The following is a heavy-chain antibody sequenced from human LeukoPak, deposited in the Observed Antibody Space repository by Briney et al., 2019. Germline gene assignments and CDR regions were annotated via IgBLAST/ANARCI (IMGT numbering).Heavy chain of an antibody. Sequence: GPVKFSCQASGYTFSGYYMHWVRQAPGQGLEWMGWINPKSGGTNEAQKFHDRVTMTRDTSIRTAYMEVSRLRSDDTAVYYCARSPDILTGENFDYWGQGTLVTVSS. V-gene: IGHV1-2*02. D-gene: IGHD3-9*01. CDR2: INPKSGGT. CDR1: GYTFSGYY. J-gene: IGHJ4*02. CDR3: ARSPDILTGENFDY.